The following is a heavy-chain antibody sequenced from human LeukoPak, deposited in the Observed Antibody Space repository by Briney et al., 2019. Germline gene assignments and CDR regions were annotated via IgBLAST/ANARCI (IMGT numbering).Heavy chain of an antibody. D-gene: IGHD6-6*01. J-gene: IGHJ4*02. Sequence: ASVKVSCKASGGTFSSYAISWVRQAPGQGLEWMGGIIPIFGTANYAQKFQGRVTITADESTSTAYMELSSLRSEDTAVYYCARDSYSSSSVDYWGQGTLVTVSS. CDR3: ARDSYSSSSVDY. CDR1: GGTFSSYA. CDR2: IIPIFGTA. V-gene: IGHV1-69*13.